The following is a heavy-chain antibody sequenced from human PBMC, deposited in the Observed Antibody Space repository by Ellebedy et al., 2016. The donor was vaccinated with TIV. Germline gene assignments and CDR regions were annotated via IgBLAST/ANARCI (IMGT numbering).Heavy chain of an antibody. J-gene: IGHJ4*02. CDR1: GFTSSSFA. D-gene: IGHD3-10*01. CDR3: AKDSGKYGWNSEY. CDR2: LYGSGRGI. V-gene: IGHV3-23*01. Sequence: PGGSLRLSCAASGFTSSSFAMGWVPQTQGKGLEGVSGLYGSGRGIFYSDSVKGRFTISRDNSKNTLYLQMNSLRAEDAGIYYCAKDSGKYGWNSEYWGQGTQVTVSS.